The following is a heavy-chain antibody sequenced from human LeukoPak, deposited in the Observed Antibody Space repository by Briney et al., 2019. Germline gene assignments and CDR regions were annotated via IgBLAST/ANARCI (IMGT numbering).Heavy chain of an antibody. D-gene: IGHD5-18*01. CDR2: IYYSGST. V-gene: IGHV4-31*11. J-gene: IGHJ4*02. CDR3: AMLPH. Sequence: SETLSLTCAVSGVSISSGGYSWSWIRQHPGKGLEWIGYIYYSGSTYYNPSLKSRVTISVDTSKNQFSLKLSSVTAADTAVYYCAMLPHWGQGTLVTVSS. CDR1: GVSISSGGYS.